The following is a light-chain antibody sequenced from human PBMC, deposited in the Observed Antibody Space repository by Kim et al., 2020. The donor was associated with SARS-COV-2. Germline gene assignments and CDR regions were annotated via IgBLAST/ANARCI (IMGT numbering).Light chain of an antibody. V-gene: IGLV1-51*01. CDR3: GTWDSSLSAWV. CDR2: DNN. CDR1: SSNIGNNY. Sequence: QSVLTQPPSVSAAPGQKVTISCSGSSSNIGNNYLSWYQQLPGTAPKLLIYDNNKRPSGIPDRFSGSKSGTSATLGITGLQTGDEADYYCGTWDSSLSAWVFGGGTQLTVL. J-gene: IGLJ3*02.